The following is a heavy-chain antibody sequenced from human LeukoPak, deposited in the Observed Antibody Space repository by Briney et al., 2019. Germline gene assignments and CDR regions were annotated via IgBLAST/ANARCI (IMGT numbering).Heavy chain of an antibody. CDR2: ISSSSSYI. V-gene: IGHV3-21*01. D-gene: IGHD2-2*02. Sequence: PGGSLRLSCAASGFTFSSYSMNWVRQAPGKGLEWVSSISSSSSYIYYADSVKGRFTISRDNAKNSLYLQMNSLRAEDTAVYYCARDRPHCSSTSCYRGRWFDPWGQGTLVTVSS. CDR1: GFTFSSYS. J-gene: IGHJ5*02. CDR3: ARDRPHCSSTSCYRGRWFDP.